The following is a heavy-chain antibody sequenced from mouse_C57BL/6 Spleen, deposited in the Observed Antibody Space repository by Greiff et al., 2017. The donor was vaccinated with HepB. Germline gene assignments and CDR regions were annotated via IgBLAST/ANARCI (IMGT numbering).Heavy chain of an antibody. Sequence: EVKLMESGPGLVKPSQSLSLTCSVTGYSITSGYYWNWIRQFPGNKLEWMGYISYDGSNNYNPSLKNRISITRDTSKNQFFLKLNSVTTEDTATYYCARDNYGSSFDYWGQGTTLTVSS. D-gene: IGHD1-1*01. V-gene: IGHV3-6*01. J-gene: IGHJ2*01. CDR3: ARDNYGSSFDY. CDR2: ISYDGSN. CDR1: GYSITSGYY.